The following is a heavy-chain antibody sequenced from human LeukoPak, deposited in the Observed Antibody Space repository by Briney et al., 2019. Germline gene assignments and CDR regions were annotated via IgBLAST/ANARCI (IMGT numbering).Heavy chain of an antibody. J-gene: IGHJ3*02. V-gene: IGHV1-69*13. CDR1: GGTFSSYA. D-gene: IGHD6-6*01. Sequence: GASVKVSCKASGGTFSSYAFSWVRQAPGQGLEWMGGIIPIFGTANYAQKFQGRVTITADESTSTAYMELSSLRSEDTAVYYCARVLFRGSIAARHLDDAFDIWGQGTMVTVSS. CDR2: IIPIFGTA. CDR3: ARVLFRGSIAARHLDDAFDI.